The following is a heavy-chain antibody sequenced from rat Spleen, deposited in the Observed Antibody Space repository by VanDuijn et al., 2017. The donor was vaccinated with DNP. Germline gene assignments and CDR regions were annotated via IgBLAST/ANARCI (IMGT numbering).Heavy chain of an antibody. CDR3: ASSYFYDGTYYPFTY. J-gene: IGHJ3*01. V-gene: IGHV5S13*01. D-gene: IGHD1-12*02. Sequence: EVQLVETGGGLVQPGRSLKLSCAASGFTFSKYGMAWVRQAPTKGLEWVASISTVGDNAYYRDSLKGRFTVSRDNTKSTLYLQMDSLKSEDTATYYCASSYFYDGTYYPFTYWGQGTLVTVSS. CDR1: GFTFSKYG. CDR2: ISTVGDNA.